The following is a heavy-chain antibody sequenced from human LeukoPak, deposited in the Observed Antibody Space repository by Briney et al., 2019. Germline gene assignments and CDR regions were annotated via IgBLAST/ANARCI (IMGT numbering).Heavy chain of an antibody. CDR2: IDEDGSEK. CDR3: ARTPEGDFWSGYYQFDY. D-gene: IGHD3-3*01. Sequence: GGSLRLSCAASGFTFNTFWMSWVRQAPGKGLEWVANIDEDGSEKYYVESVKGRFTISRDNAKNTLYLQMNSLRAEDTAVYYCARTPEGDFWSGYYQFDYWGQGTLLTVSS. V-gene: IGHV3-7*01. CDR1: GFTFNTFW. J-gene: IGHJ4*02.